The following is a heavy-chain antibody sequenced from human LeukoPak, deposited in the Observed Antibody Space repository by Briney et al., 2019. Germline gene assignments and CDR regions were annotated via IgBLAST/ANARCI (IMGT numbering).Heavy chain of an antibody. D-gene: IGHD3-16*02. CDR3: ARGRITFGGVIAGLDY. V-gene: IGHV4-34*01. Sequence: SETLSLTCVVYGGSFSGYYWSGIRQPPGKGLEWIGEINYSGSTNYNPSLKSRVTISVDTSKNQFYLKLSSVTAADTAVYYCARGRITFGGVIAGLDYWGQGTLVTVSS. CDR2: INYSGST. CDR1: GGSFSGYY. J-gene: IGHJ4*02.